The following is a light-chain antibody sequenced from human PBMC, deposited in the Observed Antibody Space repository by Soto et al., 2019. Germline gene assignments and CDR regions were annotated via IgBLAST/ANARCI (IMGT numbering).Light chain of an antibody. CDR3: QHYGNSPT. V-gene: IGKV3-20*01. CDR2: GAS. CDR1: QSISSTY. J-gene: IGKJ1*01. Sequence: EIVLTQSPGTLSLSPGERATLSCRASQSISSTYIAWYQQKPGQPPRLLFYGASSRATGIPDRFSGSGSGTDFTLTISRLEPEDFAVYYCQHYGNSPTLGQGTKVDIK.